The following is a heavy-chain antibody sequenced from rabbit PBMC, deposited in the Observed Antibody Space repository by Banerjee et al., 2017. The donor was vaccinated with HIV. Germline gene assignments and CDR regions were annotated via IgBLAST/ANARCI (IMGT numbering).Heavy chain of an antibody. V-gene: IGHV1S40*01. CDR2: IYGSSSDGP. Sequence: QSLEESGGDLVKPGASLTLTCTASGFSFTNHYFMCWVRQAPGKGLEWIGCIYGSSSDGPYYASWAKGRFTISKTSSTTVTLQMTSLTAADTATYFCARGMGLYVTYANAGYAVATDYFNLWGPGTLVTVS. CDR1: GFSFTNHYF. J-gene: IGHJ4*01. D-gene: IGHD6-1*01. CDR3: ARGMGLYVTYANAGYAVATDYFNL.